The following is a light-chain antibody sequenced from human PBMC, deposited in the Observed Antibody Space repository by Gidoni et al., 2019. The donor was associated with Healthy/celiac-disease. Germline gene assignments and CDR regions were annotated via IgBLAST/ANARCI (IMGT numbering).Light chain of an antibody. V-gene: IGKV3-15*01. J-gene: IGKJ1*01. Sequence: EIVMTQSPATLSVSPGERATLSCRASQSVSSNLAWYPQKPGQAPRLLIYGASPRATGIPARFSGSGSGTEFTLTISSLQSEDFAVYYWQQYNNWPTFXQXTKVEIK. CDR2: GAS. CDR1: QSVSSN. CDR3: QQYNNWPT.